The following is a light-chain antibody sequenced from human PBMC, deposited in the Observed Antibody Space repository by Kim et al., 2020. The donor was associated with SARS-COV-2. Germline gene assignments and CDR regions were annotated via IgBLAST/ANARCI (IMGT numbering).Light chain of an antibody. J-gene: IGKJ1*01. V-gene: IGKV3-15*01. CDR2: GEA. CDR3: QQYNNWPRT. CDR1: QSGSSN. Sequence: VFPGGRATLSCRASQSGSSNLAGYQQKPGQAPRSLLYGEATSATASTARCSGSGAGTEFTLTTSSRQSEDFAVYYCQQYNNWPRTFGQGTKVDIK.